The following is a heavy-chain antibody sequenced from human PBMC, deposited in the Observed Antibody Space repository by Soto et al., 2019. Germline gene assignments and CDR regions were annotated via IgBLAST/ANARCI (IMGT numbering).Heavy chain of an antibody. CDR3: ARDLGYGDTVWYFDL. D-gene: IGHD4-17*01. CDR1: GDSISSYY. CDR2: IYTSGST. Sequence: QVQLQESGPGLVKPSETLSLTCTVSGDSISSYYWSWIRQPAGKGLEWIGRIYTSGSTNYNPSLKSRVTMSVDTSKKQFSLKLSSVTAADTAVYYCARDLGYGDTVWYFDLWGRGTLVTVSS. V-gene: IGHV4-4*07. J-gene: IGHJ2*01.